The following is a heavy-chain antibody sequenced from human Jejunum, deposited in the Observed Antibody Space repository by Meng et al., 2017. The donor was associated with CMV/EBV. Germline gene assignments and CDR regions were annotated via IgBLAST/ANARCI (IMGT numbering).Heavy chain of an antibody. Sequence: SGFPHNRYGIHWVRQFPGKGLEWVAVLWYDGSRKYFADSVQGRFSISRDDSKNTVYLQMNSLRAEDTAVYYCARDNDGSSHYSQFDYWGQGTLVTVSS. CDR3: ARDNDGSSHYSQFDY. J-gene: IGHJ4*02. V-gene: IGHV3-33*01. CDR1: GFPHNRYG. CDR2: LWYDGSRK. D-gene: IGHD3-22*01.